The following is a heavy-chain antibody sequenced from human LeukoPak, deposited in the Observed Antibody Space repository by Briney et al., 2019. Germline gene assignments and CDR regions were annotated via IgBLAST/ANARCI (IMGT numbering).Heavy chain of an antibody. Sequence: ASVKVSCKASDYTFTPYGISWVRQAPGQGLEWMGWVSAYNDNTNYAQKLQGRVTMTADTSTSTAYMELRSLRSDDTAVYYCARTRDAFDIWGRGTMVTVSS. CDR2: VSAYNDNT. CDR3: ARTRDAFDI. V-gene: IGHV1-18*01. J-gene: IGHJ3*02. CDR1: DYTFTPYG.